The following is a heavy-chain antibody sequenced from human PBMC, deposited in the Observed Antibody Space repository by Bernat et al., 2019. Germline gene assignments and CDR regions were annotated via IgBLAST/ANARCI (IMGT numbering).Heavy chain of an antibody. D-gene: IGHD3/OR15-3a*01. CDR1: GFTVSSNY. V-gene: IGHV3-53*01. CDR3: ARGNSLDGYAFDI. J-gene: IGHJ3*02. Sequence: EVQLVESGGGVIQPGGSLRLSCAASGFTVSSNYMSWVRQAPGKGLEWGSNLYSGGTTFYADAVKGRFTISRDNSKNTLYLKVTSLRAEETAVYYCARGNSLDGYAFDIWGQGTMVTVSS. CDR2: LYSGGTT.